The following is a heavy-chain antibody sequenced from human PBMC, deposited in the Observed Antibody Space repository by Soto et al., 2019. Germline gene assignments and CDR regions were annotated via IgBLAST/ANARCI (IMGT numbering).Heavy chain of an antibody. J-gene: IGHJ4*02. CDR2: ISSDGSYE. CDR3: VKSKELGDCDLKVDY. Sequence: QVQLVESGGGVVQPGRSLRLSCAASGLTFSNYGMHWVRQAPGKGLEWVAVISSDGSYEYYGDSVKGRFTVSRDNSKNTLYVQMDSLRAEDTAVYYCVKSKELGDCDLKVDYWGQGTLVTVSS. CDR1: GLTFSNYG. D-gene: IGHD2-21*02. V-gene: IGHV3-30*18.